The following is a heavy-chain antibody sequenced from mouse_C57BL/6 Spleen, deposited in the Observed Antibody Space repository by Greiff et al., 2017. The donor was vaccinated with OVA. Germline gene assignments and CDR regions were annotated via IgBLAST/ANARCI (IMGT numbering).Heavy chain of an antibody. CDR2: ISYDGSN. Sequence: EVKLMESGPGLVKPSQSLSLTCSVTGYSITSGYYWNWIRQFPGNKLEWMGYISYDGSNNYNPSLKNRISITRDTSKNQFFLKLNSVTTEDTATYYCARDRLHYFDYWGQGTTLTVSS. J-gene: IGHJ2*01. CDR3: ARDRLHYFDY. D-gene: IGHD6-2*01. V-gene: IGHV3-6*01. CDR1: GYSITSGYY.